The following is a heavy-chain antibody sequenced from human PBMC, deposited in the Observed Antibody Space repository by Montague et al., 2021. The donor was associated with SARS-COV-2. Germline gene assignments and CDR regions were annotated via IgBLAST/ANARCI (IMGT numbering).Heavy chain of an antibody. V-gene: IGHV3-30-3*01. D-gene: IGHD2/OR15-2a*01. CDR2: ISYDGSNK. J-gene: IGHJ6*02. CDR3: ARVLGGYYGMDV. Sequence: SLSSSASGFPFSSYAMHWVRQAPGKGLEWVAVISYDGSNKYYADSVKGRFTISRDNSKNTLYLQMNSLRAEDTAVYYCARVLGGYYGMDVWGQGTTVTVSS. CDR1: GFPFSSYA.